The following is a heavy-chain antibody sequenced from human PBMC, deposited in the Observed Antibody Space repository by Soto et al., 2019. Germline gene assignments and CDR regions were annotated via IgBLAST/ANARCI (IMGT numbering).Heavy chain of an antibody. CDR1: GGTFSSYA. CDR3: ASKSGSSSRGWFDP. J-gene: IGHJ5*02. Sequence: QVQLVQSGAEVKKPVSSVKVSCKASGGTFSSYAISWVRQAPGQGLEWMGGIIPIFGTANYAQKFQCRVTITAAKSTSTAYMELSSLRSEDTAAYYCASKSGSSSRGWFDPWGQGTPVTVSS. CDR2: IIPIFGTA. D-gene: IGHD6-6*01. V-gene: IGHV1-69*06.